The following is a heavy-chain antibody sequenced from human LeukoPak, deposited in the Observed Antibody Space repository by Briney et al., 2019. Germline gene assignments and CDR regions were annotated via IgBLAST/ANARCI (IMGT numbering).Heavy chain of an antibody. CDR1: GFTFSGSW. V-gene: IGHV3-74*01. CDR2: INTDGTTI. D-gene: IGHD5-24*01. Sequence: PGGSLRLSCAASGFTFSGSWMHWVRQAPGQGLVWVSRINTDGTTINYADSVKGRFTISRDNAKNTLYLQMHGLTAEDTAVYYCATAGNYRFDYWGQGILVTVSS. J-gene: IGHJ4*02. CDR3: ATAGNYRFDY.